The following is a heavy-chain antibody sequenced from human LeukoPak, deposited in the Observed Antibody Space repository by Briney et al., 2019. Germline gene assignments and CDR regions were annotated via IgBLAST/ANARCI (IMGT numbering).Heavy chain of an antibody. CDR1: GDSISSGSYY. D-gene: IGHD1-1*01. J-gene: IGHJ4*02. CDR3: ARDGNDYGDY. V-gene: IGHV4-61*02. Sequence: PSQTLSLTCTVSGDSISSGSYYWSSIRQPAGKRLEWIGRIYINGGTNYNPSLKSRVTISVDTSRNQFSLKLSSVTAADTAVYYCARDGNDYGDYWGQGTLVTVSS. CDR2: IYINGGT.